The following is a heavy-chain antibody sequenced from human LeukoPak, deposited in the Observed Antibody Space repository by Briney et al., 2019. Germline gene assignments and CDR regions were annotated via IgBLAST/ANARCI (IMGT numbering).Heavy chain of an antibody. CDR1: GYTFTSYY. CDR2: INPSGGST. V-gene: IGHV1-46*01. Sequence: ASVKVSCKASGYTFTSYYMHWVRQAPGQGLEWMGIINPSGGSTSYAQKFQGRVTMTWDTSTSTVYMELSSLRSEDTAVYYCARDRDIVVVPAARNWFDPWGQGTLVTVSS. D-gene: IGHD2-2*01. CDR3: ARDRDIVVVPAARNWFDP. J-gene: IGHJ5*02.